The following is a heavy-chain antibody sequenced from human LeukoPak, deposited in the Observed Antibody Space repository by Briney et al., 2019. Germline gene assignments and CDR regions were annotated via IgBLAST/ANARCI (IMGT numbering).Heavy chain of an antibody. CDR2: INHSGST. Sequence: SETLSLACAVYGGSFSGYYWSWIRQPPGKGLEWIGEINHSGSTNYNPSLKSRVTISVDTSKNQFSLKLSSVTAADTAVYYCARGRGQLWSSNYFDYWGQGTLVTVSS. V-gene: IGHV4-34*01. CDR3: ARGRGQLWSSNYFDY. D-gene: IGHD5-18*01. CDR1: GGSFSGYY. J-gene: IGHJ4*02.